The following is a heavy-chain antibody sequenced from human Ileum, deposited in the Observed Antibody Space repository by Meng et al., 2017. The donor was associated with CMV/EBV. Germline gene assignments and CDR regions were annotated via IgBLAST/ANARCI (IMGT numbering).Heavy chain of an antibody. CDR3: ARGQTVRGFEY. CDR1: SASISPYY. CDR2: IYTGGHT. J-gene: IGHJ4*02. D-gene: IGHD3-10*01. V-gene: IGHV4-4*07. Sequence: QADLREPGPGWAKPSGTLSLTCTASSASISPYYWNWIRQPAGKGLEWIGRIYTGGHTDYNPSLKSRVTMSVDTSKNQFFLNLSSVTAADTAVYYCARGQTVRGFEYWGLGILVTVSS.